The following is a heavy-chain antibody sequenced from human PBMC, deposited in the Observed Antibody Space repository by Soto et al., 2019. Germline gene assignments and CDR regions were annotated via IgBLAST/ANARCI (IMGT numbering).Heavy chain of an antibody. Sequence: ASVKVSCKASGGTFSSYAISWVRQAPGQGLEWMGWISAYNGNTNYARKLQGRVTMTTDTSTSTAYMEPRSLGSDDTAVYYCARENSPYSSGWYRRHYYYGMDVWGQGTTVTVSS. CDR1: GGTFSSYA. CDR3: ARENSPYSSGWYRRHYYYGMDV. CDR2: ISAYNGNT. D-gene: IGHD6-19*01. J-gene: IGHJ6*02. V-gene: IGHV1-18*01.